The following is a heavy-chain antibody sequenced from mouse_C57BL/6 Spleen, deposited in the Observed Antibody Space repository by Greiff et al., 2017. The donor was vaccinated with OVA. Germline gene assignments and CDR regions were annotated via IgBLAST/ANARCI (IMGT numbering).Heavy chain of an antibody. CDR1: EYEFPSHD. J-gene: IGHJ1*03. Sequence: EVKLMESGGGLVQPGASLKLSCESNEYEFPSHDMSWVRKTPEKRLELVAAINSDGGSTYYPDTMERRFIIARDNTKKTLYLQMSSLRSEDTALYYCARRGADEGYWYFDVWGTGTTVTVSS. CDR2: INSDGGST. V-gene: IGHV5-2*01. CDR3: ARRGADEGYWYFDV.